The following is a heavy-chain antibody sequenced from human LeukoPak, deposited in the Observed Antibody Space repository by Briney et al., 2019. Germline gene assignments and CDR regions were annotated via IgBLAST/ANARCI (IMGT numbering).Heavy chain of an antibody. CDR3: ARSIAPGTAIDY. CDR2: INSDGSST. Sequence: GSLRLSCVVSGISLSNYAMTWVRQAPGKGLVWVSRINSDGSSTSYADSVKGRFTISRDNAKNTLYLQMNSLRAEDTAVYYCARSIAPGTAIDYWGQGTLVTVSS. V-gene: IGHV3-74*01. D-gene: IGHD2-21*01. CDR1: GISLSNYA. J-gene: IGHJ4*02.